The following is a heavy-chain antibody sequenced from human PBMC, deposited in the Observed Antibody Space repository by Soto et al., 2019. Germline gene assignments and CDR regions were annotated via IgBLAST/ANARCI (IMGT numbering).Heavy chain of an antibody. CDR2: IYSGGST. CDR3: ARRGLVAGTGLSSDFYYYYYMDV. V-gene: IGHV3-66*01. Sequence: EVQLVESGGGLVQPGGSLRLSCAASGFTVSSNYMRWVRQAPGKGLEWVSVIYSGGSTYYADSVKGRFTISRHNSKNTLYLQMNSLRAEDTAVYYCARRGLVAGTGLSSDFYYYYYMDVWGKGTTVTVSS. CDR1: GFTVSSNY. D-gene: IGHD6-19*01. J-gene: IGHJ6*03.